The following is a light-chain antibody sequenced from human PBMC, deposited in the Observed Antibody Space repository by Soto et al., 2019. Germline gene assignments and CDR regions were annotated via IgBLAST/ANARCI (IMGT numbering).Light chain of an antibody. Sequence: EIVMTQSPATLSVSPGDRATLSCRASQSVSSNLAWYPQKPGQAPWLLIFAASTRATGVPARFSGSGSGTDFTLTISSLQSEDFAFYYCHQYDNWPLTWTFDQGTKVEIK. CDR1: QSVSSN. CDR3: HQYDNWPLTWT. CDR2: AAS. V-gene: IGKV3-15*01. J-gene: IGKJ1*01.